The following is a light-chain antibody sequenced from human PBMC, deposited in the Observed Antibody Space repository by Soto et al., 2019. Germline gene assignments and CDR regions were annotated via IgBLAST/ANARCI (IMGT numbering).Light chain of an antibody. V-gene: IGLV2-14*01. Sequence: QSVLTQPASVSGSPGQSITISCTGTSSDVGGYNYVSWYQQHPGKAPKLMIYVVSNRPSGFSNRFSGSKSGNTASLTISGLQAEDEAYYYCGSYAGGSRVFGTGTKVTVL. CDR3: GSYAGGSRV. CDR1: SSDVGGYNY. CDR2: VVS. J-gene: IGLJ1*01.